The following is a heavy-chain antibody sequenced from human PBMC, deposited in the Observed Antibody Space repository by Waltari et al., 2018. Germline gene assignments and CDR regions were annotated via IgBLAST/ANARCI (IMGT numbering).Heavy chain of an antibody. CDR2: ISSTGTP. D-gene: IGHD3-22*01. CDR3: ISSVDSSGLLDF. CDR1: GVSINAYYYY. Sequence: QVQLQESGPGLVKPSETLTVTCTVSGVSINAYYYYWNWIRQSPGKGLERIGYISSTGTPHYNPSLKSRVSISRDMAKNQFSLRLLSMTAADTAVYYCISSVDSSGLLDFWGQGSLVTVSS. J-gene: IGHJ4*02. V-gene: IGHV4-30-4*01.